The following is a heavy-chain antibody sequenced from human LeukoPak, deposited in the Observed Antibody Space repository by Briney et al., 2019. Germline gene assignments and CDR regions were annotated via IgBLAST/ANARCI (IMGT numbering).Heavy chain of an antibody. CDR1: GVSVSDGRYY. V-gene: IGHV4-31*03. Sequence: SQTLSLTRNVSGVSVSDGRYYWTWIRQHPAKGLEWIGYKYYSGSAKYNPSLKSRLTISIDTAKNQFSLQLSSVTAADTATYYCATPYCSSLSCLDVFNMWGQGTRVTVSS. J-gene: IGHJ3*02. D-gene: IGHD2-2*01. CDR3: ATPYCSSLSCLDVFNM. CDR2: KYYSGSA.